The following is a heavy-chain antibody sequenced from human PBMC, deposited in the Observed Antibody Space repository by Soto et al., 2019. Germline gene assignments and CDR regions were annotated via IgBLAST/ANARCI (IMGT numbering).Heavy chain of an antibody. CDR2: IWDDGSNQ. J-gene: IGHJ4*02. D-gene: IGHD6-19*01. CDR1: GFTFSTHT. V-gene: IGHV3-33*01. Sequence: PGGSLRLSCAASGFTFSTHTMHWVRQAPGKGLEWVAMIWDDGSNQHYADSVKGLFTVSRDNSEHTVSLQMNSLRVEDTAVYYCGRDPPGSGWSLDYWGQGT. CDR3: GRDPPGSGWSLDY.